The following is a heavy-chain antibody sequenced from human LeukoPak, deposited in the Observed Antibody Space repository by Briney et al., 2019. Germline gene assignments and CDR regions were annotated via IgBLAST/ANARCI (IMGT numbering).Heavy chain of an antibody. D-gene: IGHD5-12*01. V-gene: IGHV3-30*04. Sequence: GRSLRLSCAASGFTFSNYAIHWVRQAPGKGLEWVAVISYDGSNKYCADSVKGRFTISRDNSKNTLYLQMNSLRAEDTAVFYCARGDIASRSPYFDYWGQGTLVTVSS. CDR1: GFTFSNYA. CDR3: ARGDIASRSPYFDY. J-gene: IGHJ4*02. CDR2: ISYDGSNK.